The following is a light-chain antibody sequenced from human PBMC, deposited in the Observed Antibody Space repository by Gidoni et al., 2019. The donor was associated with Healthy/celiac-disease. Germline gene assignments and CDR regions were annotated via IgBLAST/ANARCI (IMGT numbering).Light chain of an antibody. Sequence: EMVSTQSPATLSLSPGESATLSVRASQSVSSSLAWYHQKPGQAPRLLIYAASNRATGLPARFSGSGSGPDFTLTISSLEPEDFAFYYCQQRSNWPRLTFGGGTKVEIK. CDR1: QSVSSS. V-gene: IGKV3-11*01. CDR2: AAS. CDR3: QQRSNWPRLT. J-gene: IGKJ4*01.